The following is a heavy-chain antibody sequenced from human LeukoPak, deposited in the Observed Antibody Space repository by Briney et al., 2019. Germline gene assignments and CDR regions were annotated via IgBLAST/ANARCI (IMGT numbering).Heavy chain of an antibody. CDR2: ISGNGVST. CDR3: AKESPRFDY. Sequence: PGGSLRLSCAASGFTFSSYAMSWVRQAPGKGLEWVSVISGNGVSTHYADSVKGRFTISRDDSKNTLYLQMNSLRAEDTAVYYCAKESPRFDYWGQGTLVTVSS. J-gene: IGHJ4*02. CDR1: GFTFSSYA. V-gene: IGHV3-23*01.